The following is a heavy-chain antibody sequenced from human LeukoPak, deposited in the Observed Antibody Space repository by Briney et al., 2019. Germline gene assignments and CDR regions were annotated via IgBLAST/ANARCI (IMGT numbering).Heavy chain of an antibody. J-gene: IGHJ4*02. Sequence: SETLSLTCIVSGGSISSYYWSWIRQPPGKGLEWIGYIYYSGSTNYNPSLKSRVTISVDTSKNQFSLKLSSVTAADPAVYYCARDPIVATTGFDYWGQGTLVTVSS. CDR3: ARDPIVATTGFDY. CDR1: GGSISSYY. V-gene: IGHV4-59*01. CDR2: IYYSGST. D-gene: IGHD5-12*01.